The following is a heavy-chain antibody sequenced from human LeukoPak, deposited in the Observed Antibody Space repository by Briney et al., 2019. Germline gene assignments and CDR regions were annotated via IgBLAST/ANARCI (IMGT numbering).Heavy chain of an antibody. D-gene: IGHD2-15*01. CDR2: ISYDGSNK. Sequence: GGSLRLSCAASGFTFSSYGMHWVRQAPGKGLEWVAVISYDGSNKYYADSVKGRFTISRDNSKNTLYLQMNSLRAEDTAVYYCAKALGYCSGGSCYYHYYYYGMDVWGQGTTVTVSS. J-gene: IGHJ6*02. CDR3: AKALGYCSGGSCYYHYYYYGMDV. CDR1: GFTFSSYG. V-gene: IGHV3-30*18.